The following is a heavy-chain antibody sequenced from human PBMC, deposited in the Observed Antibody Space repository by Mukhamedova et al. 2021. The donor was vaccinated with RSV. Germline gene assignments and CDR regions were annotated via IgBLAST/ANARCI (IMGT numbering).Heavy chain of an antibody. CDR2: TYYRSKWYH. V-gene: IGHV6-1*01. CDR3: ARDFDY. J-gene: IGHJ4*02. Sequence: GRTYYRSKWYHDYAVSVKSRITINPDTSKNQFSLHLNSVTPEDMAVYFCARDFDYWGQGTLVTVSS.